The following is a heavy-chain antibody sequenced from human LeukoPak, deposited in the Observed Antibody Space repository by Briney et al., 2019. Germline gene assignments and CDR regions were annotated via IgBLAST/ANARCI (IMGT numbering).Heavy chain of an antibody. CDR3: ASRHIYSNYVDY. CDR2: ITHTGFT. V-gene: IGHV4-34*01. D-gene: IGHD4-4*01. J-gene: IGHJ4*02. CDR1: GGSLGGYY. Sequence: SETLSLTCAVYGGSLGGYYWSWIRQPPGKGLEWIGEITHTGFTNYNPSLESRVVISVDTYNNHFSLKARSVAAADTAVYYCASRHIYSNYVDYWGQGTLVTVSS.